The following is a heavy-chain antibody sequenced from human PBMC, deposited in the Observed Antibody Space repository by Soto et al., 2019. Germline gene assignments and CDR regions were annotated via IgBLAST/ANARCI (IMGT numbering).Heavy chain of an antibody. CDR2: IYSSGST. CDR3: AISPRFAFDI. Sequence: QVQLQESGPGLVKPSETLSLSCSVSGGSVNSVNYYWSWIRQPPGKGLEWIGYIYSSGSTNYNPSLKSRVTISVDTAKNQLSLRLNSVTTAATAVYYCAISPRFAFDIWGQGTMVTVSS. J-gene: IGHJ3*02. CDR1: GGSVNSVNYY. V-gene: IGHV4-61*01.